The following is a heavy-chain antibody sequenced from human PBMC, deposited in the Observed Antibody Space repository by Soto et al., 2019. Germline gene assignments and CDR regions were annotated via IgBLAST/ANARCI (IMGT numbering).Heavy chain of an antibody. V-gene: IGHV3-48*02. Sequence: EVQLVESGGGLVQPGGSLRLSCAVSGFTFSSHAMNWVRQAPGKGLEWVAYIHSIRSIIYYADSEKGRFTISRDNAKNSLYLQMDSRRDEDTAVYYCARDARNADYDYWGQGTLVTVSS. J-gene: IGHJ4*02. CDR2: IHSIRSII. CDR3: ARDARNADYDY. D-gene: IGHD3-16*01. CDR1: GFTFSSHA.